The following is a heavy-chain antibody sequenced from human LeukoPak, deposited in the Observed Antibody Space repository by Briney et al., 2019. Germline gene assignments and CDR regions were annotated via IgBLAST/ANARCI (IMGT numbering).Heavy chain of an antibody. J-gene: IGHJ4*02. CDR1: GYIFTGYY. CDR3: ARGGDYYDSSGYYYASHRAFDY. Sequence: ASVKVSCKASGYIFTGYYMHWVRQAPGQGLEWMGWINPNSGGTNYAQKFQGRVTMTRDTSISTAYMELSRLRSDDTAVYYCARGGDYYDSSGYYYASHRAFDYWGQGTLVTVSS. D-gene: IGHD3-22*01. CDR2: INPNSGGT. V-gene: IGHV1-2*02.